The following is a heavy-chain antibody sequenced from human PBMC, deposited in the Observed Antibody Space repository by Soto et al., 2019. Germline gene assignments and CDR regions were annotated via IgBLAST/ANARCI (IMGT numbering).Heavy chain of an antibody. CDR1: GGSISSSSYY. Sequence: SETLSLTCTVSGGSISSSSYYWGWIRQPPGKGLEWIGRIYYSGSTYYNPSLKSRVTISVDTSKNQFSLKLSSVTAADTAVYYCASRIYYYYYMDVWGKGTRVTFS. V-gene: IGHV4-39*01. J-gene: IGHJ6*03. CDR2: IYYSGST. CDR3: ASRIYYYYYMDV.